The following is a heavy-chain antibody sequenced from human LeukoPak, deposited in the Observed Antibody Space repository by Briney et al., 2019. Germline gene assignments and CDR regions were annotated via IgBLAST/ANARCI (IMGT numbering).Heavy chain of an antibody. D-gene: IGHD5-12*01. CDR1: GLTFSSRW. V-gene: IGHV3-74*01. J-gene: IGHJ4*02. CDR2: INSDGSST. CDR3: ARGSGNEPFDY. Sequence: GGSLRLCCAASGLTFSSRWLHWVRQAPGKGLVWASGINSDGSSTSYADSVKGRFTISRDNAKNTLYLQMNSLRAEDTAVYYCARGSGNEPFDYWGQGTLVTVSS.